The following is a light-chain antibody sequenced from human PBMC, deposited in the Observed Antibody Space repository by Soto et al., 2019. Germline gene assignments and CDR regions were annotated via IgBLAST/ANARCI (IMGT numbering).Light chain of an antibody. CDR3: CSYAGTYTFVL. CDR1: SSDIGGYNY. Sequence: QSVLTQPRSVSGSPGQSVTVSCTGTSSDIGGYNYVSWYQQHPGEAPKLMIYDVTKRPAGVPDRFSGSKSDNTASLTISGLQAEDEADYYCCSYAGTYTFVLFGGGTKVTVL. J-gene: IGLJ2*01. V-gene: IGLV2-11*01. CDR2: DVT.